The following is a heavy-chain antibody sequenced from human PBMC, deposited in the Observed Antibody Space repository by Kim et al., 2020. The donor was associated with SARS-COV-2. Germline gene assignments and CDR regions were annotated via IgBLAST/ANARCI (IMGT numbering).Heavy chain of an antibody. Sequence: TNSTQKFQGIGTMTRDTSTSTVYMELSSLRSEDTAVYYCARLYGNNWFDPWGQGTLVTVSS. CDR3: ARLYGNNWFDP. J-gene: IGHJ5*02. V-gene: IGHV1-46*01. CDR2: T. D-gene: IGHD4-17*01.